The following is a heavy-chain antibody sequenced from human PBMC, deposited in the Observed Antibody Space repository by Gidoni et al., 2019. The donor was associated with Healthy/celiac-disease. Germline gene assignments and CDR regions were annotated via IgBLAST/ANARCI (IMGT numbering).Heavy chain of an antibody. CDR2: MSGRGGST. Sequence: EVQLLESGGGLVQPGGSLRLSCAASRFTFRRYDMTWVRQAPGKGLEWVAAMSGRGGSTYYADSVKGRFTISRDNSKNTLYLQMNSLRAEDTAVYYCAKGAGYLETDYWGQGTLVTVSS. D-gene: IGHD2-15*01. J-gene: IGHJ4*02. CDR3: AKGAGYLETDY. V-gene: IGHV3-23*01. CDR1: RFTFRRYD.